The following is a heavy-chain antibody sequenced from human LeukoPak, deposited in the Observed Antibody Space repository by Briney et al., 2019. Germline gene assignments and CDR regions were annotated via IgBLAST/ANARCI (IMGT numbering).Heavy chain of an antibody. D-gene: IGHD4-11*01. Sequence: GKSLTISCVASQFRFPFSHYGMHWVRQAPGRGLEWVAVIWSDGTNQYYADSVKGRFTISRDNSQNTVYLQMNSLRVEGTAVYFCAKDAQRGFDYSNSLEYWGQGTLVTVSS. V-gene: IGHV3-33*06. CDR2: IWSDGTNQ. CDR1: RFPFSHYG. CDR3: AKDAQRGFDYSNSLEY. J-gene: IGHJ4*02.